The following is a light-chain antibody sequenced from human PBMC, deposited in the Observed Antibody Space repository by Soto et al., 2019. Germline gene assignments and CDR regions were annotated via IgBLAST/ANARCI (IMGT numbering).Light chain of an antibody. J-gene: IGKJ1*01. CDR1: QSVSSNY. CDR3: QQYGSSPWT. Sequence: IVLTQSPATLSLSPGERATLSCRASQSVSSNYLGWYQQKPGQAPRLLIYGASSRATGIPDRFSGSGSGTDFTLTISRLEPEDFAVYYCQQYGSSPWTFGQGTKVDIK. CDR2: GAS. V-gene: IGKV3-20*01.